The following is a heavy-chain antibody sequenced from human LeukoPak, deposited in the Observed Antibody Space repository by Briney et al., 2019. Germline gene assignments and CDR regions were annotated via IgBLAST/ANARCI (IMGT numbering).Heavy chain of an antibody. CDR1: GYKLTNNW. CDR2: IYPGYSDA. Sequence: GESLKISCKISGYKLTNNWIGWVRQVPGKGLEWMGLIYPGYSDAKYSPSFQGQVTISADKSISTAYLQWSSLKASDTAMYYCAITRSATVTTPDYWGQGTLVTVSS. CDR3: AITRSATVTTPDY. D-gene: IGHD4-17*01. V-gene: IGHV5-51*01. J-gene: IGHJ4*02.